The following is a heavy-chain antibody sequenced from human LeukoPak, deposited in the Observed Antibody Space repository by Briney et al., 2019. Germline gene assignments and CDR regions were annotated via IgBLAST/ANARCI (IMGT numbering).Heavy chain of an antibody. Sequence: GASVKVSCKASGYTFTGYYMHWVRQAPGQGLEWMGWINPNSGGTNYAQKFQGRVTMTGDTSISTAYMELSRLRSDDTAVYYCARGDAAAGTDLDYWGQGTLVTVSS. V-gene: IGHV1-2*02. CDR2: INPNSGGT. CDR3: ARGDAAAGTDLDY. CDR1: GYTFTGYY. J-gene: IGHJ4*02. D-gene: IGHD6-13*01.